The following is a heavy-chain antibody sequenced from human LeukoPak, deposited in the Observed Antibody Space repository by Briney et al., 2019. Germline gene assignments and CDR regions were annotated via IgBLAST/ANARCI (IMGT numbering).Heavy chain of an antibody. CDR3: ARDSGGYYDSRRYYYYMDV. CDR2: IKQDGSGK. V-gene: IGHV3-7*01. Sequence: GGSLRLSCAASGFTFSSYWMSWVRQAPGKGLEWVANIKQDGSGKYYVDSVKGRFTISRDNAKNSLYLQMNSLRAEDTAVYYCARDSGGYYDSRRYYYYMDVWGKGTTVTVSS. J-gene: IGHJ6*03. D-gene: IGHD3-22*01. CDR1: GFTFSSYW.